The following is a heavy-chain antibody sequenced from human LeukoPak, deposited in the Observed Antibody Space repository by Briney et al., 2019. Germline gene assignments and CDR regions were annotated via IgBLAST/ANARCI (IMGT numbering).Heavy chain of an antibody. CDR2: IYYSGST. D-gene: IGHD3-9*01. CDR3: ARHGRDILTGYGNNWFDP. CDR1: GGSISSYY. J-gene: IGHJ5*02. V-gene: IGHV4-59*08. Sequence: SETLSLTCTVSGGSISSYYWSWIRQPPGKGLEWIGYIYYSGSTNYNPSLKSRVTISVDTSKNQFSLKLSSVTAADTAVYSCARHGRDILTGYGNNWFDPWGQGTLVTVSS.